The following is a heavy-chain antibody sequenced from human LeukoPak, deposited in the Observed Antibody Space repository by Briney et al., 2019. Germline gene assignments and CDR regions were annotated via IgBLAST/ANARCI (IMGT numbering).Heavy chain of an antibody. J-gene: IGHJ6*03. D-gene: IGHD3-10*01. V-gene: IGHV4-61*02. Sequence: SETLSLTCTVSGDSISSGDYYWSWIRQPAGKGLEWIGRISSSGSTNYNPSLKSRVTISVDTSKNQFSLKLSSVTAADTAVYYCARDSEWFGELFAPGYYMDVWGKGTTVTVSS. CDR2: ISSSGST. CDR3: ARDSEWFGELFAPGYYMDV. CDR1: GDSISSGDYY.